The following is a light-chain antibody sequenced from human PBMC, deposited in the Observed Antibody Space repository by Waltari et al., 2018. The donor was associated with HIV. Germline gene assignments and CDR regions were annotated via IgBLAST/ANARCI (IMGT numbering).Light chain of an antibody. CDR3: QQYNKWPET. Sequence: IVMTQSPATLSVSPGVRATLSCRARQSVSTNLGGYQQKPGQATRLLISVASTRATGLPARFSGSGSGTEFTLTISSLQSEDFAVYYCQQYNKWPETFGQGTKVEIK. CDR1: QSVSTN. V-gene: IGKV3-15*01. CDR2: VAS. J-gene: IGKJ1*01.